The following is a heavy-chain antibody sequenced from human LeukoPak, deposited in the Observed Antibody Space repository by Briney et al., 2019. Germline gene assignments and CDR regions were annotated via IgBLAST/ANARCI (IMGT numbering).Heavy chain of an antibody. CDR1: GYTFTSFD. D-gene: IGHD3-22*01. V-gene: IGHV1-8*01. CDR2: INPDSGNT. CDR3: AIPTYYYDSSGYCFDY. J-gene: IGHJ4*02. Sequence: ASVKVSCKTSGYTFTSFDINWVRQATGQGLEWMGWINPDSGNTGYALKFQGRVTMTRSTSMSTVYMELSSLRSEDTAVYYCAIPTYYYDSSGYCFDYWGQGTLVTVSS.